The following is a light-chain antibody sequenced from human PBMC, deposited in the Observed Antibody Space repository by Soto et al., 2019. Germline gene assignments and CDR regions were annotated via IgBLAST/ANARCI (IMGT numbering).Light chain of an antibody. CDR2: DAS. V-gene: IGKV3-11*01. Sequence: EIVLTQSPATLSLSPGERATLPCRASQSVSSYLAWYQQKPGQAPRLLIYDASNRATAIPARFSGSGSGTDFTLTISSLEPEDFAVYYCLQRSGWPWTFGQGTKVEIK. CDR1: QSVSSY. J-gene: IGKJ1*01. CDR3: LQRSGWPWT.